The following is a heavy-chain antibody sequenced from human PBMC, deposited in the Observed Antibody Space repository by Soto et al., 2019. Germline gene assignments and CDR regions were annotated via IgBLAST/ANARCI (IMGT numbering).Heavy chain of an antibody. J-gene: IGHJ6*02. Sequence: ASVKVSCKASGYTFSTYGMHWVRQAPGQSLEWMGWLNGGTGQTRYSQKFQDRVIITRDTSASTGYMELSRLRSEDTAIYYCARGKGMAENYFYHGMDIRGQGTTVTVSS. V-gene: IGHV1-3*01. CDR3: ARGKGMAENYFYHGMDI. CDR1: GYTFSTYG. CDR2: LNGGTGQT.